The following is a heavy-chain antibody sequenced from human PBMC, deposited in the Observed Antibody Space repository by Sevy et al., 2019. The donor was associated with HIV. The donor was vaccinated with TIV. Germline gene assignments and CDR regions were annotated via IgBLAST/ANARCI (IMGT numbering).Heavy chain of an antibody. J-gene: IGHJ4*02. D-gene: IGHD1-26*01. V-gene: IGHV4-59*08. CDR1: GGSITSLY. Sequence: SETLSLTCTVSGGSITSLYWNWIRQPPGKGLEWIANIYYNGHINYNPSLKSRVTLSLDTSKNQFSLRLSSVTAADTAMYHCAGKNAWGRGYSWGQGTLVPVSS. CDR3: AGKNAWGRGYS. CDR2: IYYNGHI.